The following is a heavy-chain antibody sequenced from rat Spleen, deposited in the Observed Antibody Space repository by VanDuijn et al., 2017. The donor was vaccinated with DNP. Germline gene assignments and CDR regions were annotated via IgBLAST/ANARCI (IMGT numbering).Heavy chain of an antibody. V-gene: IGHV5S13*01. CDR1: GFTFSNYG. J-gene: IGHJ2*01. CDR3: ATEGQLPFDY. CDR2: LSSGGDKS. Sequence: EVQLVESGGGLVQPGRSLKLSCAASGFTFSNYGMAWVRQAPTKGLEWVASLSSGGDKSAYRDSVKGRFIIFRDDAKNTQYLQMDSLRSEDTATYYCATEGQLPFDYWGQGVMVTVSS. D-gene: IGHD1-10*01.